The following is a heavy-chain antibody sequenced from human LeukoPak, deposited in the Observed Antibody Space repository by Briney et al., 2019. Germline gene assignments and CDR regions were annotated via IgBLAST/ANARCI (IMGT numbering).Heavy chain of an antibody. J-gene: IGHJ4*02. D-gene: IGHD3-16*02. V-gene: IGHV1-18*01. CDR2: ISAYNGNT. Sequence: ASVKVCCKASGYTFTSYGISWVRQAPGQGLEWMGWISAYNGNTNYAQKLQGRVTMTTDTSTSTAYMELRSLRSDDTAVYYCAREGDYVWGSYRYSFDYWGQGTLVTVSS. CDR3: AREGDYVWGSYRYSFDY. CDR1: GYTFTSYG.